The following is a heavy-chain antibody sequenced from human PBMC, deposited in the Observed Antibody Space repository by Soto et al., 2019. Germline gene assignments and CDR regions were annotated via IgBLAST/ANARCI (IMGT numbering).Heavy chain of an antibody. CDR1: GCTFSGYG. V-gene: IGHV3-30*03. D-gene: IGHD3-16*02. Sequence: GGALRGSFAASGCTFSGYGLHCVRQDPGKGLEWVEVISYDGSNKYYADYVKGRFTIYRDNSKNTLYLKMNILRAEDTAVYYFSTTNRELSTGPSQY. CDR3: STTNRELSTGPSQY. J-gene: IGHJ1*01. CDR2: ISYDGSNK.